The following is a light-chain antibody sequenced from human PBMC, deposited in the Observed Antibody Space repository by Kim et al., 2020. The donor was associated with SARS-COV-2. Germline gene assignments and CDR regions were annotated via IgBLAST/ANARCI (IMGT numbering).Light chain of an antibody. CDR2: TAS. V-gene: IGKV1-9*01. CDR3: QQLNTYPYT. Sequence: IQLTQSPSSLSTSVGDRVTITCRAGQGIGRYLAWYQQKQGEAPKVLIHTASTLQTGVPSRFSGSGSGTDFALTISSLQPEDSATYFCQQLNTYPYTFGQGTKLEI. CDR1: QGIGRY. J-gene: IGKJ2*01.